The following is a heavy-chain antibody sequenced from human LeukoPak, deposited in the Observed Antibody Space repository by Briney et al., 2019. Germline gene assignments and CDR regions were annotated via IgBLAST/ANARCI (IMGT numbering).Heavy chain of an antibody. D-gene: IGHD6-13*01. Sequence: PGGSLRLSCAASGFTFSSYSMNWVRQAPGKGLEWVSSISSSSSYIYYADSVKGRFTISRDNAKNSLYLQMNSLRAEDTAVYYCARDPRQQLAPNWFDPWGQGTLVTVSS. V-gene: IGHV3-21*01. CDR3: ARDPRQQLAPNWFDP. CDR2: ISSSSSYI. CDR1: GFTFSSYS. J-gene: IGHJ5*02.